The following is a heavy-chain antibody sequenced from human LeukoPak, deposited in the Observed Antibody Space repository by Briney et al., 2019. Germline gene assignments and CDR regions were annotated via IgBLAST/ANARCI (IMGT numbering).Heavy chain of an antibody. J-gene: IGHJ4*02. CDR1: GGSISSYY. D-gene: IGHD6-13*01. CDR2: IYYSGST. CDR3: ARGRGAFGSSSWYRDTWEGRYFDY. V-gene: IGHV4-59*01. Sequence: PSETLSLTCTVSGGSISSYYWSWIRQPPGKGLEWIGYIYYSGSTNYNPSLKSRVTISVDTSKNQFSLRLSSVTAADTAVYYCARGRGAFGSSSWYRDTWEGRYFDYWGQGTLVTVSS.